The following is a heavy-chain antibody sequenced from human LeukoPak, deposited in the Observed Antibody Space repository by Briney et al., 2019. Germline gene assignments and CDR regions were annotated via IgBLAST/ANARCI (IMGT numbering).Heavy chain of an antibody. Sequence: GGSLRLSCAASGFTFSSYAVHWVRQAPGKGLEWVAVISYDGSNKYYADSVKGRFTISRDNSKNTLYLQMNSLRAEDTAVYYCARDPDYYGSGSYGPFDYWGQGTLVTVSS. CDR2: ISYDGSNK. J-gene: IGHJ4*02. V-gene: IGHV3-30-3*01. CDR3: ARDPDYYGSGSYGPFDY. D-gene: IGHD3-10*01. CDR1: GFTFSSYA.